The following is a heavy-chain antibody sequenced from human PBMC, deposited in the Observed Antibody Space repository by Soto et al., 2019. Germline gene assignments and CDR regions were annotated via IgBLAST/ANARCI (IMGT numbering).Heavy chain of an antibody. CDR3: ARHNPWGPPDD. Sequence: QLQLQESGPGLVQPSETLSLTCTVSGASISDSRFYWAWIRQPPGKGLEWTASILYGGNAFYNPSLRSRVTISLDTSRNQFSLTLSSVSAADTAVFYCARHNPWGPPDDWGQGTLVTVSS. D-gene: IGHD3-16*01. V-gene: IGHV4-39*01. J-gene: IGHJ4*02. CDR2: ILYGGNA. CDR1: GASISDSRFY.